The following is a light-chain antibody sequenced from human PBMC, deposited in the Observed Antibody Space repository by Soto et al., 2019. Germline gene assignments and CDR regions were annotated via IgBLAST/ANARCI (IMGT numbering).Light chain of an antibody. J-gene: IGKJ1*01. CDR1: QSLLHSNGYNY. CDR3: MQALQTAPWT. Sequence: DIVMTQSPLSLPVTPGEPASISCRSSQSLLHSNGYNYLDWYLQKPGQSPQLLIYLGSNRASGVPDRFSGSGSGTDFTLQISRVEAEDVGVYYCMQALQTAPWTFGQGTKVEIK. V-gene: IGKV2-28*01. CDR2: LGS.